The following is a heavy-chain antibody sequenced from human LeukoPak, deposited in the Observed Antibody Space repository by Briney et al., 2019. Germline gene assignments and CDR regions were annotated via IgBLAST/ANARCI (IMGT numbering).Heavy chain of an antibody. CDR3: ARHDHDDFWSGSRTPVDYYFDY. Sequence: SETLSLTCAVYGGSSSGYSWSWIRQPPGKGLEWIGEINHSGSTNYNPSLKSRVTMSMDTSKNQFSLKLSSVTAADTAVYYCARHDHDDFWSGSRTPVDYYFDYWGQGTLVTVSS. CDR1: GGSSSGYS. CDR2: INHSGST. D-gene: IGHD3-3*01. J-gene: IGHJ4*02. V-gene: IGHV4-34*01.